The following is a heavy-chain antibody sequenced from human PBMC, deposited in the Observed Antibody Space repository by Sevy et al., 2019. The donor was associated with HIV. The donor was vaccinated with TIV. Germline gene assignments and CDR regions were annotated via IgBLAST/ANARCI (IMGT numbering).Heavy chain of an antibody. CDR2: IIPVFGTA. J-gene: IGHJ4*02. D-gene: IGHD2-15*01. CDR3: AKIGYCSSVSCYGLDY. Sequence: ASVKVSCKASGGTFSSFAISWVRLAPGQGLEWVGGIIPVFGTADYAQKFQGRVTITADESTSTAYMELSSLRSEDTAIYYCAKIGYCSSVSCYGLDYWGQGTLVTVYS. CDR1: GGTFSSFA. V-gene: IGHV1-69*13.